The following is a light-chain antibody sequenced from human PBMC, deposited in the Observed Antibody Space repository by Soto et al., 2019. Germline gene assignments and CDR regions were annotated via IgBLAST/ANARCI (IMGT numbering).Light chain of an antibody. CDR1: QSVSSK. J-gene: IGKJ1*01. CDR2: GAS. Sequence: EIVMTQSPATLSVSPGEGATLSCRASQSVSSKLAWYQQKPGQAPRLLIYGASTRATGIPARFSGSGSGTDFTLTISRLEPEDFAVYYCQQYGDLPWTFGQGTKVDIK. CDR3: QQYGDLPWT. V-gene: IGKV3-15*01.